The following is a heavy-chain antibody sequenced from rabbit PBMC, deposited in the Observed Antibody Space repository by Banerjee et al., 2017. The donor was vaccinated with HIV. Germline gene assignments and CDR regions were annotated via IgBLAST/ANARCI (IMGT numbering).Heavy chain of an antibody. Sequence: QSLEESGGDLVKPGASLTLTCTASGFSFSSSYWICWVRQAPGKGLEWIACIYTGSSGSTYYASWAKGRFTISRSSSTTVTLQMTSLTVADTATYFCARDLSTTSNTDGLNFWGQGTLVTVS. CDR2: IYTGSSGST. D-gene: IGHD1-1*01. V-gene: IGHV1S40*01. CDR3: ARDLSTTSNTDGLNF. J-gene: IGHJ3*01. CDR1: GFSFSSSYW.